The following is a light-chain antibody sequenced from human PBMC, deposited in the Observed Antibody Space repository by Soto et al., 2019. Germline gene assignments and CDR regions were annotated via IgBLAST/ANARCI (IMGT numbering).Light chain of an antibody. CDR1: QNITKF. CDR2: VTS. V-gene: IGKV1-39*01. CDR3: QQTYSAPGT. Sequence: DIQMTQSPSSLSASFCDRVTVTCRPSQNITKFLNWYQEKPGKAPKALIYVTSNLENGVPSRFSGSGSGTEFTLTISRLQPEDFATYYCQQTYSAPGTFGQGTRVEV. J-gene: IGKJ1*01.